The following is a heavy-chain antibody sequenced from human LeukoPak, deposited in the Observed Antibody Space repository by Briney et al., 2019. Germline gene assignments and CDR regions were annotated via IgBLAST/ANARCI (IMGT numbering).Heavy chain of an antibody. CDR1: GYMFTNYW. CDR3: GRNSFLDDYPFPFDP. D-gene: IGHD4-11*01. V-gene: IGHV5-51*01. CDR2: IYPGDSDT. J-gene: IGHJ5*02. Sequence: AGESLKISCKGTGYMFTNYWLAWVRHMPGKDLEWMGIIYPGDSDTRYSPSFQGQITISADKSINTAYLHWSSLKASDTAMYLCGRNSFLDDYPFPFDPWGQGTLVTVSS.